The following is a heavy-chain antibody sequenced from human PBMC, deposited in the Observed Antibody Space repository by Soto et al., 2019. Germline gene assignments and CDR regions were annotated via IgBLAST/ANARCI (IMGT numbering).Heavy chain of an antibody. D-gene: IGHD2-2*01. J-gene: IGHJ4*02. CDR1: GGSISSYY. Sequence: SETLSLTCTVSGGSISSYYWSWIRQPPGKGLEWIGYIYYSGSTNYNPSLKSRVTISVDTSKNQFSLKLSSVTAADTAVYYCARGGDVPAADFDYWGQGTLVTVS. CDR2: IYYSGST. V-gene: IGHV4-59*01. CDR3: ARGGDVPAADFDY.